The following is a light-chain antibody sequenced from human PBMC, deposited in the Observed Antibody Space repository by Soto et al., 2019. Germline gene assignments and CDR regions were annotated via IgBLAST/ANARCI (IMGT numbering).Light chain of an antibody. CDR1: QTISNNY. V-gene: IGKV3D-20*02. CDR3: QQHSNAPWT. Sequence: EIVLTQSPGTLTLSPGESAALSCRASQTISNNYLGWYRQKPGQAPRLLIYAVSSRAAGIPDRFSGSGSGTAFALTIASLEPEDSAVYYCQQHSNAPWTFGQGTRVEI. J-gene: IGKJ1*01. CDR2: AVS.